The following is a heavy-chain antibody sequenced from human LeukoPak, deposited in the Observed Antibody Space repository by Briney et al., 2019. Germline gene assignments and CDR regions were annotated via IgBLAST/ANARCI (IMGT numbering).Heavy chain of an antibody. J-gene: IGHJ4*02. CDR2: ISWNSGSI. CDR3: AKDKAPLYSGYDWDLDF. V-gene: IGHV3-9*01. D-gene: IGHD5-12*01. CDR1: GFTFHQYA. Sequence: GGSLRLSCAASGFTFHQYAIHWVRQVPGKSLEWVSGISWNSGSIGYADSVKGRFTISRDSAKNSVYLQMNSLRPEDTALYYCAKDKAPLYSGYDWDLDFWGQGTLVTVSS.